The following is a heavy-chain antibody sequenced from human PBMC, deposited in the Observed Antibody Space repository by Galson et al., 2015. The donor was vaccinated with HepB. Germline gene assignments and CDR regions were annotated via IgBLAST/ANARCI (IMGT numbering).Heavy chain of an antibody. Sequence: SLRLSCAASGFTFSSYGMHWVRQAPGKGLEWVAVISYDGSNKYYADSVKGRFTISRDNSKNTPYLQMNSLRAEDTAVYYCAKADYYVLPGIVGATGPGDYWGQGTLVTVSS. CDR3: AKADYYVLPGIVGATGPGDY. V-gene: IGHV3-30*18. D-gene: IGHD1-26*01. J-gene: IGHJ4*02. CDR1: GFTFSSYG. CDR2: ISYDGSNK.